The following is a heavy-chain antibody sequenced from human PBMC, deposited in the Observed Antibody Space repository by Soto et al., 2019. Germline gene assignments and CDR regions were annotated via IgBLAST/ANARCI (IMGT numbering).Heavy chain of an antibody. CDR3: ARTLIYGGRTFDY. V-gene: IGHV4-61*01. CDR1: GGSVSSGNFY. D-gene: IGHD4-17*01. J-gene: IGHJ4*02. Sequence: KASETLSLTCTVSGGSVSSGNFYWSWIRQPPGKALEWIGYVYYSGGTIYNPSLKSRVTISVDTSKNQFSLKVTSVTAADTAVYYCARTLIYGGRTFDYWGQGIPVTAPQ. CDR2: VYYSGGT.